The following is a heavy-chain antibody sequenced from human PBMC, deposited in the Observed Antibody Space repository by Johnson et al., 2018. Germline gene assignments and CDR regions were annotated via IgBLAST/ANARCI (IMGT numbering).Heavy chain of an antibody. CDR1: GFTFSSYG. J-gene: IGHJ1*01. V-gene: IGHV3-30*03. Sequence: QVQLVQSGGGVVQPGRSLRLSCAASGFTFSSYGVHWVRQAPGKGLEWVAVISYDGSNKYYADSLKGRFTISRDNAKNSLYLQMNSLRAEDTAVYYCARSQSAYYGDYVGAEYFQHWGQGTLVTVSS. D-gene: IGHD4-17*01. CDR3: ARSQSAYYGDYVGAEYFQH. CDR2: ISYDGSNK.